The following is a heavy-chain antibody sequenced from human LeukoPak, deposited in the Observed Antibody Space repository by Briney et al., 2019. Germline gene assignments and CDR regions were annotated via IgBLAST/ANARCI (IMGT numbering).Heavy chain of an antibody. CDR2: INTDGSTT. CDR1: GFTFSNYW. CDR3: VIPADYYGNNGVQGE. D-gene: IGHD2-8*01. Sequence: PGGSLRLSCAASGFTFSNYWMHWVRQAPGKGLVWVSRINTDGSTTTYADSVKGRFTISRDNAKNTLYLQMGSLRAEDSALYYCVIPADYYGNNGVQGEWGQGTLVTVSS. V-gene: IGHV3-74*01. J-gene: IGHJ4*02.